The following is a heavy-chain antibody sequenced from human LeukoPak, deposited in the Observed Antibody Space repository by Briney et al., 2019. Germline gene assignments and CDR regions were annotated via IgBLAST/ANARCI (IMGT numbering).Heavy chain of an antibody. Sequence: PSETLSLTCAVYGGSFSGYYWSWIRQPPGKGLEWIGEINHSGSTNYNPSLKSRVTISVDTSKNQFSLKLSSVTAAGTAVYYCARGRITMVRGPLGPWFDPWGQGTLVTVSS. CDR3: ARGRITMVRGPLGPWFDP. CDR1: GGSFSGYY. CDR2: INHSGST. J-gene: IGHJ5*02. V-gene: IGHV4-34*01. D-gene: IGHD3-10*01.